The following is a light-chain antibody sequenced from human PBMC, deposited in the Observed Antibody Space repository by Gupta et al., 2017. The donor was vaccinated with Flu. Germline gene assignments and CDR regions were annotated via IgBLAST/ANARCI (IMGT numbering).Light chain of an antibody. CDR1: QEIRNY. J-gene: IGKJ1*01. CDR3: QHNTNLHT. CDR2: NAS. V-gene: IGKV1-33*01. Sequence: PSSPAASEGDGVTITRQASQEIRNYVNWQQKKPRKAHKLMIDNASKLQKGVPSRFSGRGSGTEFTFTSSSLQPEVIATYYLQHNTNLHTFGQGTKVEI.